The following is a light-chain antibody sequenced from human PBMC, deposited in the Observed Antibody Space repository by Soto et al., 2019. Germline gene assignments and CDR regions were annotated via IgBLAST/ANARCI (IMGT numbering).Light chain of an antibody. CDR3: QQYDNWPPWT. CDR2: GAS. Sequence: EIVMTQSPATLSVSPGERATLSCRASQSVSSKLAWYQQKPGQAPRLLIYGASSRVTGIPARFSGSGSGTEFTLTISSLQSEDFAVYYCQQYDNWPPWTFGQGTKVEIK. CDR1: QSVSSK. V-gene: IGKV3-15*01. J-gene: IGKJ1*01.